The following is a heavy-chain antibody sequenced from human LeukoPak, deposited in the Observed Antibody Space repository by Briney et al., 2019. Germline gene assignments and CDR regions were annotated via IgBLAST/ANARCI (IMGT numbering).Heavy chain of an antibody. V-gene: IGHV3-23*01. Sequence: GGSLRLSCAASGFTFSSYAMSWVRQAPGKGLEWVSAISGSGGSTYYADSVKGRFTISRDNSKNTLYLQMNSLRAEDTAVYYCAKAIWIAARPGGHYYYYYMDVWGKGTTVTVSS. J-gene: IGHJ6*03. CDR1: GFTFSSYA. CDR2: ISGSGGST. CDR3: AKAIWIAARPGGHYYYYYMDV. D-gene: IGHD6-6*01.